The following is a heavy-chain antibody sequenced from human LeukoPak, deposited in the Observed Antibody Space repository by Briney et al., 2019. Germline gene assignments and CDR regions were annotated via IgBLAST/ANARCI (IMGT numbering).Heavy chain of an antibody. Sequence: GGSLRLSCAASGFTFSSYSMNWVRQAPGKGLEWVSSISSSSSYIYYADSVKGRFTISRDNAKNSLYLQMNILRAEDTAVYYCARPSSSGWTQFDYWGQGTLVTVSS. CDR1: GFTFSSYS. CDR2: ISSSSSYI. CDR3: ARPSSSGWTQFDY. D-gene: IGHD6-19*01. J-gene: IGHJ4*02. V-gene: IGHV3-21*01.